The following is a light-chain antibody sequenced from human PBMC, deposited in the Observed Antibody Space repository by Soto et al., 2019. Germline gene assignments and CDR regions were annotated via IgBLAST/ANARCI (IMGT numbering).Light chain of an antibody. CDR2: GAS. CDR3: QQYNSTERT. J-gene: IGKJ1*01. Sequence: ETVLTQSPGTLSLSPGERAILSCRASQSVSSTYLAWYQQKPGQAPRLLIYGASSRATGIPDRFSGSGSGTDFTLTISRLEPEDFAVYYCQQYNSTERTFGQGTKVEIK. V-gene: IGKV3-20*01. CDR1: QSVSSTY.